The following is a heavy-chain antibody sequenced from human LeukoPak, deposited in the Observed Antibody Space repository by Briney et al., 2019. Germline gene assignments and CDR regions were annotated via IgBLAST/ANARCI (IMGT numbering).Heavy chain of an antibody. Sequence: GGSLRLSCVASGFTVSSNYMSWVRRAPGKGLEWVSVIYSGGSTYYADSVKGRFTITRDNSKNTLYLQMNNLRAEDTAVYYCATLARADSADYWGQGTLVTVSS. J-gene: IGHJ4*02. D-gene: IGHD2-15*01. CDR3: ATLARADSADY. CDR1: GFTVSSNY. V-gene: IGHV3-66*01. CDR2: IYSGGST.